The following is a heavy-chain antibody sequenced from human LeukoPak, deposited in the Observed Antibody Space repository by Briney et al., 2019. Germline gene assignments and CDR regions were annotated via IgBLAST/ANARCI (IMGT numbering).Heavy chain of an antibody. J-gene: IGHJ6*02. Sequence: GASWKVSCKASGYTFTGYYMHGVRQAPGQGLEGMGWINPKSGGTNYAQKFQGRLTMTRDTSISTAYMELSRLRSADTAVYYCAGTTLREYYYYAMAVWGQGTTVTVSS. CDR3: AGTTLREYYYYAMAV. V-gene: IGHV1-2*02. D-gene: IGHD5-12*01. CDR1: GYTFTGYY. CDR2: INPKSGGT.